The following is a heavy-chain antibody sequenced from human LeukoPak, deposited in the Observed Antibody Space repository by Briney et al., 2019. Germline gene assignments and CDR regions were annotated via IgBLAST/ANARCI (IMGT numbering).Heavy chain of an antibody. J-gene: IGHJ4*02. Sequence: GASVKVSCKASGGTFSSYAISWVRQAPGQGLEWMGRIIPILGIANYAQKLQGRVTITADKSTSTAYMELSSLRSEDTAVYYCARSIAVAGTKTDYWGQGTLVTVSS. CDR3: ARSIAVAGTKTDY. V-gene: IGHV1-69*04. CDR2: IIPILGIA. CDR1: GGTFSSYA. D-gene: IGHD6-19*01.